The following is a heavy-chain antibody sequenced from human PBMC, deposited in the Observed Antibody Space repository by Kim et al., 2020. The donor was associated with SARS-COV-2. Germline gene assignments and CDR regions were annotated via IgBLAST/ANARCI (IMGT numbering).Heavy chain of an antibody. J-gene: IGHJ2*01. V-gene: IGHV3-48*03. D-gene: IGHD6-6*01. CDR1: GFTFSNYA. CDR2: ITHSGSTK. CDR3: AKNAVTARAHWYCEL. Sequence: GGSLRLSCAASGFTFSNYAMTWVRQAPGKGLEWVSNITHSGSTKYYADSVKGRFTISRDNAKNSLYLQMNSLRAEDTAVYYCAKNAVTARAHWYCELWG.